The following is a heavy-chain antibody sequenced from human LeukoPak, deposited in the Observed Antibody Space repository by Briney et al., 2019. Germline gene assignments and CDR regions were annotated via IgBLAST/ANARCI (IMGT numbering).Heavy chain of an antibody. J-gene: IGHJ3*02. CDR2: MYYSGST. V-gene: IGHV4-39*01. D-gene: IGHD1-26*01. CDR1: GGSISSSSYY. Sequence: PLETLSLTCTVSGGSISSSSYYWGWIRQPPGKGLEWIGSMYYSGSTYYNPSLKSRVTISVDTSKNQCSLELTSVTAADTAVYYCARHSGSYLKSALHIWGQGTMVTVSS. CDR3: ARHSGSYLKSALHI.